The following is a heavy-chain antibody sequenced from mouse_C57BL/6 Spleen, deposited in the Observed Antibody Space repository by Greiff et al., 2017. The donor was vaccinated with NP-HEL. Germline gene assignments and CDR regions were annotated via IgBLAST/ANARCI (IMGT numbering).Heavy chain of an antibody. CDR2: ISYDGSN. CDR1: GYSITSGYY. J-gene: IGHJ1*03. V-gene: IGHV3-6*01. CDR3: ARRGLGPWYFDV. Sequence: VQLQQSGPGLVKPSQSLSLTCSVTGYSITSGYYWNWIRQFPGNKLEWMGYISYDGSNNYNPSLKNRISITRDTSKNQFFLKLNSVTTEDTATYYCARRGLGPWYFDVWGTGTTVTVSS. D-gene: IGHD4-1*01.